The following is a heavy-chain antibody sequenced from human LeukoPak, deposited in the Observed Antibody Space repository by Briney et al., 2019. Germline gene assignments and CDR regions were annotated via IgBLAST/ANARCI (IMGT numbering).Heavy chain of an antibody. D-gene: IGHD3-22*01. Sequence: QPGGSLRLSCAASGFTFSSYAMHWVRQAPGKGLEWVALISYDGSNKYYADSVKGRFTISRDNYKNTLYLQMNSLRAEDTAVYYCARSVDSSGLSYYFDYWGQGTLVTVSS. CDR1: GFTFSSYA. CDR2: ISYDGSNK. CDR3: ARSVDSSGLSYYFDY. J-gene: IGHJ4*02. V-gene: IGHV3-30-3*01.